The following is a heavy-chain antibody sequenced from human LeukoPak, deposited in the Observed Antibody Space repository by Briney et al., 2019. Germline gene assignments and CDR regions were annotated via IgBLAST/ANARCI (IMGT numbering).Heavy chain of an antibody. CDR1: GFTFSSYG. CDR3: ARDKIEGPTKLDY. V-gene: IGHV3-7*01. Sequence: GGSLRLSCAASGFTFSSYGMHRVRQAPGKGLEWVANIKQDESEKYVDSLKGRFTISRDNAKNSLYLQMNSLRAEDTAVYYCARDKIEGPTKLDYWGQGILVTVSS. J-gene: IGHJ4*02. D-gene: IGHD1-1*01. CDR2: IKQDESEK.